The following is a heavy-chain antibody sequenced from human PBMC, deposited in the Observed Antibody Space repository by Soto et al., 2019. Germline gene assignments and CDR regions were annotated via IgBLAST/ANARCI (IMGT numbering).Heavy chain of an antibody. D-gene: IGHD6-13*01. V-gene: IGHV3-48*03. CDR2: ISSSGSTI. J-gene: IGHJ4*02. Sequence: EVQLVESGGGLVQPGGSLGLSCAASGFTFSSYEMNWFRQAPGKGLEWVSDISSSGSTIYYADSVKGRFTISRDNAKNSLYLQMNSLRAEDTAVYYCAREYSILDYWGQGTLVTVSS. CDR3: AREYSILDY. CDR1: GFTFSSYE.